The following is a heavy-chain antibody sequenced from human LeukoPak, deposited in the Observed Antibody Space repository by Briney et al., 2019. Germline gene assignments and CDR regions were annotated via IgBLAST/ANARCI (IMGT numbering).Heavy chain of an antibody. Sequence: GESLKISCKGSGYNFTNYWIAWVRQMPGKGLEWMGIIYPGDSDTRYSPSFQGQVTISADKSISTAYLQWSSLKASDTAMYYCARLFSYDSSDYYYAPFDYWGQGTLVTVSS. D-gene: IGHD3-22*01. CDR3: ARLFSYDSSDYYYAPFDY. J-gene: IGHJ4*02. CDR2: IYPGDSDT. CDR1: GYNFTNYW. V-gene: IGHV5-51*01.